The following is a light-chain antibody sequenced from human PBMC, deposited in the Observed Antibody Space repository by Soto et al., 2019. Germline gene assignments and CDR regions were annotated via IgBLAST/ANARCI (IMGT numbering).Light chain of an antibody. CDR2: DVS. J-gene: IGLJ3*02. V-gene: IGLV2-14*01. CDR1: NSDVGGYNY. CDR3: SSYTSSSTWV. Sequence: QSVLTQPASVSGSPGQSITISCTGTNSDVGGYNYVSWYQQHPGKAPKLMIYDVSNRPSGVSNRFSGSKSGNTASLTISGLQAEDEADYYCSSYTSSSTWVFGGGTKLTVL.